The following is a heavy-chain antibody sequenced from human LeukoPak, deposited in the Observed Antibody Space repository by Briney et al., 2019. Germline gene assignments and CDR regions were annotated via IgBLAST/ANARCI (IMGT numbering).Heavy chain of an antibody. D-gene: IGHD3-9*01. V-gene: IGHV1-3*01. J-gene: IGHJ4*02. CDR3: AREGILTGYYTDTCPWYYFDY. CDR1: RYTLPCYA. Sequence: ASVQFSCQAYRYTLPCYAMHWVRQAPGQALEWMGWINAGKGNTKYSQKFQGRVTISRDNSAGTAYMELSSLRSEVTAVYYCAREGILTGYYTDTCPWYYFDYWGQGTLVTVSS. CDR2: INAGKGNT.